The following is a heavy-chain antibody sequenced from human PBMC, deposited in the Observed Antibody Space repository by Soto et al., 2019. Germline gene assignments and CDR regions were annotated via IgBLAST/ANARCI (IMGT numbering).Heavy chain of an antibody. Sequence: QAQLVQSGPEVKKPGASVKVSCKASGYRFTSYGISWVRQAPGQGLEWLGWISAYDDNTKYAQTLQGRVSLSTDTSTNTAYMELRSLRSDDTAMYYCARGGYYDSSGSRNYHSYGMNVWGQGTTVTVSS. CDR3: ARGGYYDSSGSRNYHSYGMNV. CDR2: ISAYDDNT. D-gene: IGHD3-22*01. CDR1: GYRFTSYG. J-gene: IGHJ6*02. V-gene: IGHV1-18*01.